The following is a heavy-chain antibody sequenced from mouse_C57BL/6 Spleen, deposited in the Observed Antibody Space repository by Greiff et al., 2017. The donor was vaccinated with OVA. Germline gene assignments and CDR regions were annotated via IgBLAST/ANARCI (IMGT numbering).Heavy chain of an antibody. D-gene: IGHD2-1*01. CDR1: GFNIKDDY. CDR2: IDPENGDT. CDR3: HYYVNY. V-gene: IGHV14-4*01. J-gene: IGHJ2*01. Sequence: EVQRVESGAELVRPGASVKLSCTASGFNIKDDYMHWVKQRPEQGLEWIGWIDPENGDTEYASKFQGKATITADTSSNTAYLQLSSLTSEDAAVYYCHYYVNYWGQGTTLTVSS.